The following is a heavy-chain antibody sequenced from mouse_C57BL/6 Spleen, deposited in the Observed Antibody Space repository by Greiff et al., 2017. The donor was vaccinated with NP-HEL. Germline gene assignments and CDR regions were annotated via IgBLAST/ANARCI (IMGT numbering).Heavy chain of an antibody. CDR3: ARRAYHAMDY. V-gene: IGHV1-50*01. J-gene: IGHJ4*01. CDR2: IDPSDSYT. D-gene: IGHD3-3*01. CDR1: GYTFTSYW. Sequence: QVQLQQPGAELVKPGASVKLSCKASGYTFTSYWMQWVKQRPGQGLEWIGEIDPSDSYTNYNQKFKGKATLTVDTSSSTAYLQLSSLTSEDAAVYSCARRAYHAMDYWGQGPSVTVSS.